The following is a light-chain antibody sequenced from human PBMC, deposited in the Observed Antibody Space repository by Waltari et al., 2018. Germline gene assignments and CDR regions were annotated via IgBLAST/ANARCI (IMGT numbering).Light chain of an antibody. V-gene: IGKV3-15*01. J-gene: IGKJ1*01. Sequence: EIVMTQSPVTLSVSPGDRATLSCRASQSIRSHLAWYQHKPGQPPRLLVYDASTRVNIIPSRFRASGSGTEFTLTNSSLQSGYSAIYYCLQYNNWPWTFGQGTKVEIK. CDR2: DAS. CDR3: LQYNNWPWT. CDR1: QSIRSH.